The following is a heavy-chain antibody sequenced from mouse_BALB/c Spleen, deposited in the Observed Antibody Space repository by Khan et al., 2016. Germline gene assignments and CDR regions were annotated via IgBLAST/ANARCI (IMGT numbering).Heavy chain of an antibody. V-gene: IGHV14-3*02. CDR2: IDPASGDT. CDR3: ARNCAY. CDR1: GFNIKDTY. D-gene: IGHD4-1*01. Sequence: VQLQQSGAELVKPGASVKLSCTASGFNIKDTYMQWLKQRPEQGLDWIGRIDPASGDTEYDPKFQGKATITADTSSNTAYLLVSSLTSEDTAVYYCARNCAYWGQGTLVTVSA. J-gene: IGHJ3*01.